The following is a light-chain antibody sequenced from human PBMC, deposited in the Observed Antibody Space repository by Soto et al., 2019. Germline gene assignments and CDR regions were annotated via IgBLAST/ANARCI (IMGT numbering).Light chain of an antibody. CDR3: QQYIGSPPMFT. CDR2: AAS. V-gene: IGKV3-15*01. CDR1: HSVSTD. J-gene: IGKJ2*01. Sequence: IVMAQSPAILSVSPGERVTLACRASHSVSTDLAWHQQKPGQPPRILIYAASTRATGIPDRFSGSGAGTDFTLAISALQPEDVAVYYCQQYIGSPPMFTFGQGTKLEIK.